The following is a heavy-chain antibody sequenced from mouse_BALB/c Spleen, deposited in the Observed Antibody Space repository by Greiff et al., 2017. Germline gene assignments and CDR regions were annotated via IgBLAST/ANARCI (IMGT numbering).Heavy chain of an antibody. Sequence: VQLKQSGPELVKPGASVKMSCKASGYTFTSYVMHWVKQKPGQGLEWIGYINPYNDGTKYNEKFKGKATLTSDKSSSTAYMELSSLTSEDSAVYYCAREGPIVTAATPYWYFDVWGAGTTVTVSS. V-gene: IGHV1-14*01. J-gene: IGHJ1*01. CDR3: AREGPIVTAATPYWYFDV. CDR1: GYTFTSYV. CDR2: INPYNDGT. D-gene: IGHD1-2*01.